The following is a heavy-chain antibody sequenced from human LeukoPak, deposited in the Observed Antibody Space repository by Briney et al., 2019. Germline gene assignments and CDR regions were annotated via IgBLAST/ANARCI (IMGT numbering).Heavy chain of an antibody. CDR3: AKDRPNYYDSSGLDY. V-gene: IGHV3-30*18. CDR2: ISYDGSNK. J-gene: IGHJ4*02. Sequence: GGSLRLSCAASGFTFSGYGMHWVRQAPGKGLEWVAVISYDGSNKYYADSVKGRFTISRDNSKNTLYLQMNSLRAEDTAVYYCAKDRPNYYDSSGLDYWGQGTLVTVSS. CDR1: GFTFSGYG. D-gene: IGHD3-22*01.